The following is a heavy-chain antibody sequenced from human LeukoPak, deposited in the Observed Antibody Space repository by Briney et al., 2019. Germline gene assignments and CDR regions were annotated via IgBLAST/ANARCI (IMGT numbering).Heavy chain of an antibody. V-gene: IGHV4-34*01. CDR1: GGSFSGYY. J-gene: IGHJ4*02. CDR3: ARGNRSPYYYGSGSYYYFDY. CDR2: INHSGST. D-gene: IGHD3-10*01. Sequence: SETLSLTCAVCGGSFSGYYWSWIRQPPGKGLEWIGEINHSGSTNYNPSLKSRVTISVDTSKNQFSLKLSSVTAADTAVYYCARGNRSPYYYGSGSYYYFDYWGQGTLVTVSS.